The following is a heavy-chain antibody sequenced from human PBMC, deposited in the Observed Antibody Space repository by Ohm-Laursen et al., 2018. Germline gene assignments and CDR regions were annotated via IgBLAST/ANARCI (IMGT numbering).Heavy chain of an antibody. CDR3: AREPQAHFFDY. Sequence: SDTLSLTCAVSGGSMSNYYWSWIRQPAGKGLEFIGRIYTSGNSNYSPSLKSRVTMSVDTSKNQFSLKLTSVTAADTAVYYCAREPQAHFFDYWGQGTLVTVSS. J-gene: IGHJ4*02. CDR2: IYTSGNS. V-gene: IGHV4-4*07. CDR1: GGSMSNYY.